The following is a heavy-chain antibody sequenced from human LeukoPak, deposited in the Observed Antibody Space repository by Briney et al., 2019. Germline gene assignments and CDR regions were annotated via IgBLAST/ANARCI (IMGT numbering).Heavy chain of an antibody. Sequence: ASVKVSCKASGGTFSSYAISWVRQAPGQGLEWMGRIIPIFGTANYAQKFQGRVTITTDEFTSTAYMELSSLRSEDTAVYYCARGVPLYDYYYYCMDVWGKGTTVTVSS. V-gene: IGHV1-69*05. J-gene: IGHJ6*03. CDR1: GGTFSSYA. D-gene: IGHD3-16*01. CDR2: IIPIFGTA. CDR3: ARGVPLYDYYYYCMDV.